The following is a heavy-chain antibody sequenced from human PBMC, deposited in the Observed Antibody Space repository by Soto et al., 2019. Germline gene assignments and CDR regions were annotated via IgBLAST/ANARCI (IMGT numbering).Heavy chain of an antibody. J-gene: IGHJ4*02. CDR3: ATRSPAFDY. V-gene: IGHV1-18*01. CDR2: VTTDEGKT. CDR1: GYTFTNFG. Sequence: ASVKVSCKTSGYTFTNFGISWVRQAPGQGLEWMGWVTTDEGKTTYAQKFQGRVTMTTDTSTSTAYMELRSLRSDDTAVYYCATRSPAFDYRGQGTLVTVSS.